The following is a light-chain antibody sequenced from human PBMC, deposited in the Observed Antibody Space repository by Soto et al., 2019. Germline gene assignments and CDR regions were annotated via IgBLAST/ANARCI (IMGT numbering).Light chain of an antibody. J-gene: IGKJ1*01. CDR2: GAS. V-gene: IGKV3-20*01. CDR3: QQYGKSLRA. CDR1: QSVSSSY. Sequence: EILLTQSPGTLSLSPGERATLSCRASQSVSSSYLAWYQQKPGQAPRLLIYGASSRATGIPDRFSGSGSGTDFTLTISRLEPEDFAVYYCQQYGKSLRAFGQGTKVEIK.